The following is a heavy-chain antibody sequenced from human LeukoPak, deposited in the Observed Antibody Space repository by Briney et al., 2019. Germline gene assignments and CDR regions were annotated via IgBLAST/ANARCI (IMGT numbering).Heavy chain of an antibody. Sequence: GGSLRLSCAASGFTVSSSPINWVRQAPGRGLEWVSVIYSGGNTFYADSVKGRFTIPRHNSENTLYLQMNSLSADDTAVYYCARLEWLFFDYWGQGTLVTVSS. CDR2: IYSGGNT. D-gene: IGHD3-3*01. CDR3: ARLEWLFFDY. CDR1: GFTVSSSP. V-gene: IGHV3-53*04. J-gene: IGHJ4*02.